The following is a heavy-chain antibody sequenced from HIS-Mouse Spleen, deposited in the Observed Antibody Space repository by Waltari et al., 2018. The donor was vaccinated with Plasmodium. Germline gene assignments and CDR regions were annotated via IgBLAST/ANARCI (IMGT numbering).Heavy chain of an antibody. D-gene: IGHD5-12*01. J-gene: IGHJ2*01. Sequence: EVQLVESGGGLVQPGGSLRLSCAASGFTFSGYWMSWVRQAPGKGLEWVANIKQDGSEKYYVDSVKGRFTISRDNAKNSLYLQMNSLRAEDTAVYYCARDRRGYWYFDLWGRGTLVTVSS. CDR3: ARDRRGYWYFDL. CDR1: GFTFSGYW. CDR2: IKQDGSEK. V-gene: IGHV3-7*01.